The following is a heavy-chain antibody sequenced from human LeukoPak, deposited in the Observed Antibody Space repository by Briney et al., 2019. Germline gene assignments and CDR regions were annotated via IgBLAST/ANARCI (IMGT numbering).Heavy chain of an antibody. Sequence: SETLSLTCTVSGGSISSYYWSWIRQPPGKGLEWIGYIYYSWSTNYNPSLKSRVTISVDTSKNQFSLKLSSVPAADTAVYYCARDQLYYDSSGYAFDIWGQGTMDTVSS. CDR2: IYYSWST. D-gene: IGHD3-22*01. V-gene: IGHV4-59*01. J-gene: IGHJ3*02. CDR3: ARDQLYYDSSGYAFDI. CDR1: GGSISSYY.